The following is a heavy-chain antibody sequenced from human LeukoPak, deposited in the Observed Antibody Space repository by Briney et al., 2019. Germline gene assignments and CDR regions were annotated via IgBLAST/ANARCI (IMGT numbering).Heavy chain of an antibody. CDR2: IWPDGSKK. CDR1: GFTFSTYA. J-gene: IGHJ4*02. D-gene: IGHD6-25*01. Sequence: GSLRLSCAASGFTFSTYAMHWVRQAPGKGLEWVAFIWPDGSKKYYADSVKGRFAISRENSKNTVYLQMNGLRPEDTALYFCAKISSSAESNFDYWGQGTLLTVSS. V-gene: IGHV3-30*02. CDR3: AKISSSAESNFDY.